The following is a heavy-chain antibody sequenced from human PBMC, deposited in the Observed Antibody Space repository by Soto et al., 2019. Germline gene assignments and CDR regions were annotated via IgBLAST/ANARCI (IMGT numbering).Heavy chain of an antibody. CDR2: ITGSGDYT. V-gene: IGHV3-23*01. J-gene: IGHJ4*02. D-gene: IGHD3-22*01. Sequence: EVQLLESGGGLVQTGGSLRLSCAASGFTFSNYAMSWVRQAPGKGLEWVSSITGSGDYTYYADSVKGRFTISRDNSKNTLYLQMNSLRAEDTAVYYCAKARYYDSTGYLYYFDYWGQGTLVTVSS. CDR1: GFTFSNYA. CDR3: AKARYYDSTGYLYYFDY.